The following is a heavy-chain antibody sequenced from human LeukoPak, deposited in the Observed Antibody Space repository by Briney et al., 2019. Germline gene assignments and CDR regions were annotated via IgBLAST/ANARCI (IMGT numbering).Heavy chain of an antibody. Sequence: GGSLRLSCVASGFTFSDFYMSWIRQAPGKGLEWISYISSGSSFTNYADSVKGRFTISRDNAKNTLYLQVKSLRAEDTAVYYCARGVGYCSGGSCYFDYWGQGTLVTVSS. D-gene: IGHD2-15*01. J-gene: IGHJ4*02. CDR3: ARGVGYCSGGSCYFDY. CDR1: GFTFSDFY. V-gene: IGHV3-11*03. CDR2: ISSGSSFT.